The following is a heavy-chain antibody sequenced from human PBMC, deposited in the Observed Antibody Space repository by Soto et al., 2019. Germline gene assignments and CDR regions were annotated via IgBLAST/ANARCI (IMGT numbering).Heavy chain of an antibody. CDR3: ARGRYCLTGRCFPNWFDS. J-gene: IGHJ5*01. D-gene: IGHD2-15*01. V-gene: IGHV4-30-4*01. Sequence: PSETLSLTCSVSGDSISSVDYFWAWIRQPPGQALEYIGYIYKSATTYYNPSFESRVAISLDTSKSQFSLNVTSVTAADTAVYFCARGRYCLTGRCFPNWFDSGGQGTLVTVPS. CDR2: IYKSATT. CDR1: GDSISSVDYF.